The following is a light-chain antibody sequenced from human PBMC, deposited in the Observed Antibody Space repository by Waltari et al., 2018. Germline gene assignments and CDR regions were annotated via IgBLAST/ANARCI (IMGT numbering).Light chain of an antibody. CDR2: GAS. J-gene: IGKJ2*01. CDR3: QQYGTSSYT. Sequence: EFVLTQSPGTLSLSPGASATLSGRAIQSVSSSYVAWYQQKPGQAPRLLIYGASSRATGIPDRFSGSGSGTDFTLTISRLEPEDFAVYYCQQYGTSSYTFGQGTKLEIK. V-gene: IGKV3-20*01. CDR1: QSVSSSY.